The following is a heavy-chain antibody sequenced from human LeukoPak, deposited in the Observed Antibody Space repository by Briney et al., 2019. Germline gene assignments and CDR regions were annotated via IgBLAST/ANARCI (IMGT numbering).Heavy chain of an antibody. Sequence: GGSLRLSCAASGFTFRTYSMNWVRQAPGKGLEWVSYISSSSSSIFYADSVKGRFTISRDNAKNSLYLQMNSLRDEDTAVYYCARVHYYSSGLSSYFDYWGQGTLVTVSS. D-gene: IGHD3-10*01. J-gene: IGHJ4*02. V-gene: IGHV3-48*02. CDR2: ISSSSSSI. CDR1: GFTFRTYS. CDR3: ARVHYYSSGLSSYFDY.